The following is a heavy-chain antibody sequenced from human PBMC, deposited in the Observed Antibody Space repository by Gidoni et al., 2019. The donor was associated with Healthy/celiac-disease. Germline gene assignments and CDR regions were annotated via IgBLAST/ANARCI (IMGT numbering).Heavy chain of an antibody. CDR2: IYYSGST. Sequence: QVQLQESGPGLVKPSQTLSLTCTVSGGSISSGGYYWSWIRQQPGKVLEWIGYIYYSGSTYYNPSLKSRVTISVDTSKNQFSLKLSSVTAADTAVYYCARDRGDGYNEIAFDIWGQGTMVTVSS. V-gene: IGHV4-31*03. CDR3: ARDRGDGYNEIAFDI. J-gene: IGHJ3*02. D-gene: IGHD5-12*01. CDR1: GGSISSGGYY.